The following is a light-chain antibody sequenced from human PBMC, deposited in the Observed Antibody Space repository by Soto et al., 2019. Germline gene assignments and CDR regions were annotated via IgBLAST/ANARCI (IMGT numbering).Light chain of an antibody. CDR2: DTT. Sequence: QSLMAHAPSLTVSPGGTVTLTCGSSTGAVTNGHYPYWFQQKPGQAPRTLIYDTTNRHSWTPARFSGSLLGGKAALTLSGAQPEDEAEYYCLLSYNGPYVFGTGTKVTV. V-gene: IGLV7-46*01. CDR1: TGAVTNGHY. J-gene: IGLJ1*01. CDR3: LLSYNGPYV.